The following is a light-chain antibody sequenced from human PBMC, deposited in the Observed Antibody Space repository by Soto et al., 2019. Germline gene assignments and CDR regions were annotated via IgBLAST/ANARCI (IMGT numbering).Light chain of an antibody. V-gene: IGLV2-14*01. CDR3: SSYTSSSTRV. CDR2: EVS. Sequence: QSALTQPASVAGSPGQSITISCTGTSSDVGGYNYVSWYQQHPGKAPKRTIYEVSNRPSGVSNRFSGSKSGNTASLTISGLQAEDEADYYCSSYTSSSTRVFGTGTKVTVL. CDR1: SSDVGGYNY. J-gene: IGLJ1*01.